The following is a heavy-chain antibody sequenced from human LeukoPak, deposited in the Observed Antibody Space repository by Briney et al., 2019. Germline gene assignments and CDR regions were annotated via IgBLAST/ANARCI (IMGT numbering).Heavy chain of an antibody. D-gene: IGHD2-15*01. CDR1: GGSFSGYY. V-gene: IGHV4-34*01. Sequence: SETLSLTCAVYGGSFSGYYWNCIRQPPGKGLEWIGEINHSGSTNYNPSLKSRVTISVDTSKNHFSLKLTSVTAADTAVYYCASSGTRRYYYYGMDVWGQGTTVTVSS. J-gene: IGHJ6*02. CDR3: ASSGTRRYYYYGMDV. CDR2: INHSGST.